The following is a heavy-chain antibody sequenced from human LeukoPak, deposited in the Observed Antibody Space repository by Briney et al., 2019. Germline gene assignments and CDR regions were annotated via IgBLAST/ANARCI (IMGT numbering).Heavy chain of an antibody. D-gene: IGHD1-26*01. J-gene: IGHJ3*02. V-gene: IGHV3-21*01. CDR2: ISSSNSYI. CDR3: ARGARKNLVGVTWKAFDI. Sequence: GGSLRLSCAASGFTFSTYNMNWVRQAPGKGLEWVSSISSSNSYIYYADSVKGQFTFSRDNAKNSLYLQMNSLRAEDTAIYYCARGARKNLVGVTWKAFDIWGQGTMVTVSS. CDR1: GFTFSTYN.